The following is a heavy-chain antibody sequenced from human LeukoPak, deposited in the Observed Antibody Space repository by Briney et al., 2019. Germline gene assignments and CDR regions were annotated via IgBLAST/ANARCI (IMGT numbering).Heavy chain of an antibody. Sequence: SETLSLTCTVSGGSIGNYYWSWIRQPAGKGLEWIGRINTSGSTNCNPSLKSRVTMSVDTSKNQFSLKLTSVTAADTAVYYCAKDCCGTSLFDYWGQGTLVTVSS. CDR3: AKDCCGTSLFDY. V-gene: IGHV4-4*07. D-gene: IGHD2-21*01. CDR1: GGSIGNYY. CDR2: INTSGST. J-gene: IGHJ4*02.